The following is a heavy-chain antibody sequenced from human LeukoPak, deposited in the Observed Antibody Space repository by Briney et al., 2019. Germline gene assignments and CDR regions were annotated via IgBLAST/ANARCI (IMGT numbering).Heavy chain of an antibody. CDR3: ARDYYDSSGYLPYGWFDP. D-gene: IGHD3-22*01. Sequence: SQTLSLTCAISGDSVSSNSAAWNWIRQSPSRGLEWLGRTYYRSKWYNDYAVSVKSRITINPDTSKNQFSLQLNSVTPGDTAVYYCARDYYDSSGYLPYGWFDPWGQGTLVTVSS. CDR1: GDSVSSNSAA. V-gene: IGHV6-1*01. CDR2: TYYRSKWYN. J-gene: IGHJ5*02.